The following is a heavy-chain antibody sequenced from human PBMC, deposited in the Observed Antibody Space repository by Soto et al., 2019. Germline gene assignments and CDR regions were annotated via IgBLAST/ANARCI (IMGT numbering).Heavy chain of an antibody. D-gene: IGHD4-17*01. J-gene: IGHJ6*02. CDR1: GYTFTSYD. CDR3: ARGGGRRSPTHYYGMDV. Sequence: QVQLVQSGAEVKKPGASVKVSCKASGYTFTSYDINWVRQATGQGLEWMGWMNPNSGNTGYAQKFQGRVTMTRNTSISTAYMELRSLRSEDPAVYYCARGGGRRSPTHYYGMDVWGQGTTVTVSS. V-gene: IGHV1-8*01. CDR2: MNPNSGNT.